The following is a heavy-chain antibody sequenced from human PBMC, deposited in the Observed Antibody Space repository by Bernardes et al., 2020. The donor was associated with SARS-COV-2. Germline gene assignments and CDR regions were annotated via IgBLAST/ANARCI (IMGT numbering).Heavy chain of an antibody. V-gene: IGHV3-9*01. CDR2: ISWNSGSV. CDR1: GFTFDDYA. CDR3: AKDRSGWTSIDY. D-gene: IGHD3-3*01. Sequence: GGSLRLSCAASGFTFDDYAMHWVRQVPGKGLEWVSGISWNSGSVGYADSVRGRFTISRDNAKNSLYLQMNSLRPEDTALYYCAKDRSGWTSIDYWGQGTLVTVSS. J-gene: IGHJ4*02.